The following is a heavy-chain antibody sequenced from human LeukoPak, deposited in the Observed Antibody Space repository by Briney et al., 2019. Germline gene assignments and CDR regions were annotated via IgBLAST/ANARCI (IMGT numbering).Heavy chain of an antibody. J-gene: IGHJ6*02. D-gene: IGHD2-2*01. V-gene: IGHV1-18*01. CDR1: GYTFTSFG. CDR3: ARRDCSSSSCHYYYYYMDV. CDR2: ISAYNGNT. Sequence: ASVKVSCKASGYTFTSFGISWVRQAPGQGLEWMGWISAYNGNTNYAQKVQGRVTMTTDTPTSTAYMELRSLTSDDTAVYYCARRDCSSSSCHYYYYYMDVWGQGTTVTVSS.